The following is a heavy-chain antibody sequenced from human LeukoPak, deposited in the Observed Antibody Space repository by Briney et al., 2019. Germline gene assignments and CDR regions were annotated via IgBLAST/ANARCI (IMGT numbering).Heavy chain of an antibody. D-gene: IGHD3-9*01. CDR1: GFTFSSYA. CDR2: IGGSGGNT. CDR3: SKVQCRHYDMNFDS. J-gene: IGHJ4*02. Sequence: GGSLRLSCAASGFTFSSYAMSWVRQAPGMGLEWVSAIGGSGGNTYYADSVKGRFTISRDNSKNSLYLQINSLTADDTAVYYCSKVQCRHYDMNFDSWGQGTRVTVS. V-gene: IGHV3-23*01.